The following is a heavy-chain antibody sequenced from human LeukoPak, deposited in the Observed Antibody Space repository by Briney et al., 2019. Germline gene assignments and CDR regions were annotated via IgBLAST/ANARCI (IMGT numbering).Heavy chain of an antibody. J-gene: IGHJ6*04. CDR2: INPNSGGT. CDR1: GYTFTGYY. V-gene: IGHV1-2*04. D-gene: IGHD6-13*01. Sequence: ASVKVSCKASGYTFTGYYMHRVRQAPGQGLEWMGWINPNSGGTNYAQKFQGWVTMTRDTSISTAYMELSRLRSDDTAVYYCARAQKTSSWFTYYYGMDVWGKGTTVTVSS. CDR3: ARAQKTSSWFTYYYGMDV.